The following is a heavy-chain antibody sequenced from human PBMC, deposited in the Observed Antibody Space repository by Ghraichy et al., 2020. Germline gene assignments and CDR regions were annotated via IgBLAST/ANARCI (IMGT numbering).Heavy chain of an antibody. V-gene: IGHV4-34*01. Sequence: SQTLSLTCAVYGGSFSGYYWSWVRQPPGKGLEWIGEINHSGSTNYNPSLKSRVTISVDTSKNQFSLKLSSVTAADTAVYYCARIAPGYYDSRLTNPFDYWGQGTLVTVSS. CDR3: ARIAPGYYDSRLTNPFDY. J-gene: IGHJ4*02. CDR1: GGSFSGYY. D-gene: IGHD3-22*01. CDR2: INHSGST.